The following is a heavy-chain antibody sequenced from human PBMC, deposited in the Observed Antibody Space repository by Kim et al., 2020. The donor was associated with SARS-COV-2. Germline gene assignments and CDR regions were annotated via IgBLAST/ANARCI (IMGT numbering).Heavy chain of an antibody. CDR1: GFTFSSYA. CDR2: ISYDGSNK. CDR3: ARSPPQYCSGGSC. V-gene: IGHV3-30*04. Sequence: GGSLRLSCAASGFTFSSYAMHWVRQAPGKGLEWVAVISYDGSNKYYADSVKGRFTISRDNSKNTLYLQMNSLRAEDTAVYYCARSPPQYCSGGSCWGQGTLVTVSS. J-gene: IGHJ4*02. D-gene: IGHD2-15*01.